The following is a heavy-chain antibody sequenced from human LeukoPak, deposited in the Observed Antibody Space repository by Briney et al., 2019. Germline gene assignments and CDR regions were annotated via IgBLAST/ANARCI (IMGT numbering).Heavy chain of an antibody. CDR3: ASQGIVEATRYFDY. CDR2: IIPIFGTA. D-gene: IGHD1-26*01. CDR1: GGTFSSYA. J-gene: IGHJ4*02. Sequence: SVKVSCKASGGTFSSYAISWVRQAPGQGLEWMGGIIPIFGTANYAQKFQGRVTITADESTSTAYMELSSLRSEDTAVYYCASQGIVEATRYFDYWGQGTLVTVSS. V-gene: IGHV1-69*01.